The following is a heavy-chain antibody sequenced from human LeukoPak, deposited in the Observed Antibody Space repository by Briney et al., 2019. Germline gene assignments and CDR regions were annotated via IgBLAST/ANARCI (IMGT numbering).Heavy chain of an antibody. CDR1: GFTFSSYA. CDR2: ISGSGGST. CDR3: AKYLGRWLQSRGPAAFDI. J-gene: IGHJ3*02. Sequence: GGSLRLSCAASGFTFSSYAMSWVRQAPGKGLEWVSAISGSGGSTYYADSVKGRFTISRDNSKNTLYLQMNSLRAEDTAVYYCAKYLGRWLQSRGPAAFDIWGQGTMVTVSS. D-gene: IGHD5-24*01. V-gene: IGHV3-23*01.